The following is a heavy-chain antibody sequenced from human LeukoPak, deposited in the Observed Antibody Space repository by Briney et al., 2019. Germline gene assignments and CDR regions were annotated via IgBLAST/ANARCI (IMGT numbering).Heavy chain of an antibody. V-gene: IGHV5-51*01. J-gene: IGHJ5*02. Sequence: PWESLKISRKGSGYSFPNYWLGWVRPIPGKGLEWMGIIYRGDSDTRYSPSLQGQVTITADKSISTAYLQWSSLKASDTAMYYWARIVFDTWFDPGGQGTLVTVSS. D-gene: IGHD1-26*01. CDR1: GYSFPNYW. CDR3: ARIVFDTWFDP. CDR2: IYRGDSDT.